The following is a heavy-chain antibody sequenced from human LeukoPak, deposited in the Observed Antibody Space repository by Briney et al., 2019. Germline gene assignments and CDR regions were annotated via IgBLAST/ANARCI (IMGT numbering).Heavy chain of an antibody. CDR2: IIPIFGTA. V-gene: IGHV1-69*13. J-gene: IGHJ3*02. CDR3: ARGRGVVVVAARAFDI. CDR1: GGTFSSYA. Sequence: GASVKVSCKASGGTFSSYAISWVRQAPGQGLEWMGGIIPIFGTANYAQKFQGRVTITADESTSTAYMELSSLRSEDTAVYYCARGRGVVVVAARAFDIWGQGTMVTVSS. D-gene: IGHD2-15*01.